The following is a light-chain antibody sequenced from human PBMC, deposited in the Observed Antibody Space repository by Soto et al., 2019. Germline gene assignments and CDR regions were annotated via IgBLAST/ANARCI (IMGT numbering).Light chain of an antibody. CDR2: GTS. CDR1: QSLSSS. J-gene: IGKJ1*01. Sequence: KLLTQSPGTLSLSPGERATLFCRASQSLSSSLAWYQQKSGQAHRLIIYGTSRRATGVPVSFSSSGSGTDFTLPISSLQSEDFGVYVCQQYDNWPWTFGQGTKVEMK. V-gene: IGKV3-15*01. CDR3: QQYDNWPWT.